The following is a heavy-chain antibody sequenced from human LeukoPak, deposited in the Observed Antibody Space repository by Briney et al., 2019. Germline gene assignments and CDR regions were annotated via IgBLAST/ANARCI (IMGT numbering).Heavy chain of an antibody. J-gene: IGHJ4*02. D-gene: IGHD4-23*01. Sequence: SETLSLTCTVSGAYTGSHYWGWIRQPPGKGLEWIGNIYYGGSYYYNPSLKSRVTMSVDTSKNQFSLRMTSVTAADTAVYYCASDTSAVVRFDYWGQGTLVIVSS. CDR2: IYYGGSY. CDR1: GAYTGSHY. V-gene: IGHV4-59*04. CDR3: ASDTSAVVRFDY.